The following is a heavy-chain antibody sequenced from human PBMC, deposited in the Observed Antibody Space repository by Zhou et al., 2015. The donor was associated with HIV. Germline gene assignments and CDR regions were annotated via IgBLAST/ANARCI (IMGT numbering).Heavy chain of an antibody. Sequence: EVQLVESGGGLVQPGGSLRLSCTASGFSFNTYPMNWVRQAPGQGLQWLSHIDPANNGHYADSVKGRFSISRDNAKNSVYLQMDTLSAEDTAVYYCAKAGNVRYFDAWGQGTLVTVSS. CDR2: IDPANNG. D-gene: IGHD2-8*01. J-gene: IGHJ4*02. V-gene: IGHV3-48*04. CDR1: GFSFNTYP. CDR3: AKAGNVRYFDA.